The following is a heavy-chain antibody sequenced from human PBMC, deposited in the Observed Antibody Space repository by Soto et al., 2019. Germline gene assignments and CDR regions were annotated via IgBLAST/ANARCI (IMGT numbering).Heavy chain of an antibody. J-gene: IGHJ5*02. CDR2: ISGSGGST. D-gene: IGHD3-3*01. V-gene: IGHV3-23*01. CDR1: GFTFSSYA. Sequence: GGSLRLSCAASGFTFSSYAMSWVRQAPGKGLEWVSAISGSGGSTYYADSVKGRFTISRDNSKNTLYLQMNSLRAEDTAVYYCAKDPKAITIFGVVKEDWFDPWGQGTLVTVSS. CDR3: AKDPKAITIFGVVKEDWFDP.